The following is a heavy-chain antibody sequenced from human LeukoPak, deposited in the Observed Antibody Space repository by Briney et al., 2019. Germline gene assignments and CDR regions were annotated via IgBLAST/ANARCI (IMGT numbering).Heavy chain of an antibody. CDR3: AQQLGYCSGGSCYFTY. V-gene: IGHV3-53*01. CDR2: IYSGGST. J-gene: IGHJ4*02. CDR1: GFTVSSNY. Sequence: GGSLRLSCAASGFTVSSNYMSWVRQAPGKGLEWVSVIYSGGSTYYADSVKGRFTISRDNSKNTLYLQMNSLRAEDTAVYYCAQQLGYCSGGSCYFTYWGQGTLLTVSS. D-gene: IGHD2-15*01.